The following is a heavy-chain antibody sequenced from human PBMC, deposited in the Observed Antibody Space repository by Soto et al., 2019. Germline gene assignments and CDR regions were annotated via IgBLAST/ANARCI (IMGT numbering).Heavy chain of an antibody. J-gene: IGHJ3*02. CDR1: GYTFTSYY. CDR2: INPSGGST. Sequence: ASVKVSCKASGYTFTSYYMHWVRQAPGQGLEWMGIINPSGGSTSYAQKFQGRVTMTRDTSTSTVYMELSSLRPEDTAVYYCARERVGSSGPDDAFDIWGQGTRATVS. D-gene: IGHD6-19*01. V-gene: IGHV1-46*01. CDR3: ARERVGSSGPDDAFDI.